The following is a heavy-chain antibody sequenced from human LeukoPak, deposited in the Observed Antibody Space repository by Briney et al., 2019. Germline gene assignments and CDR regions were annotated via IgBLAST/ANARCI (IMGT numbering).Heavy chain of an antibody. CDR1: VFTFSRYA. D-gene: IGHD4-17*01. CDR3: ANQYVGDYYFDY. Sequence: GGSLRLSCAASVFTFSRYAMSWVRQAPGKGLEWVSAISCSGGSTYYADSVKGRFTISRDNSKNTLYLQMNSPRAEDTAVYYCANQYVGDYYFDYWGQGTLVTVSS. J-gene: IGHJ4*02. V-gene: IGHV3-23*01. CDR2: ISCSGGST.